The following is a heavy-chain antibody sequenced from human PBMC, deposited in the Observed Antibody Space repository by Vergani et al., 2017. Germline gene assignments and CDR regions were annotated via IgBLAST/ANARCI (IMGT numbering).Heavy chain of an antibody. V-gene: IGHV4-61*02. CDR2: IYTSGAT. Sequence: QLQESDSRLVNPSQTLSLTCTVSGGSFSTGGQSWTWLRQSAGKGLEWIGRIYTSGATNYNPSLRSRAIMSVDASKKHFSLKLTSVTAADTAVYYCARDGGEYDKDALDVWGQGTKVTVTS. CDR3: ARDGGEYDKDALDV. D-gene: IGHD2-21*01. CDR1: GGSFSTGGQS. J-gene: IGHJ3*01.